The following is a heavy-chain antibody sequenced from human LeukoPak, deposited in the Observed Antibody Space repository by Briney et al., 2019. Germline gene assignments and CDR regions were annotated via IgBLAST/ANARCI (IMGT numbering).Heavy chain of an antibody. D-gene: IGHD3-22*01. CDR3: AKDQMYYYDSSGYPPHGYFDY. J-gene: IGHJ4*02. CDR1: GFTFSTHG. V-gene: IGHV3-30*02. CDR2: IRYDGINK. Sequence: PGGSLRLSCAASGFTFSTHGMHWVRQAPGKGLEWVAFIRYDGINKYYADSVKGRFTISRDNSKNTLYLQMNSLRAEDTAVYYCAKDQMYYYDSSGYPPHGYFDYWGQGTLVTVSS.